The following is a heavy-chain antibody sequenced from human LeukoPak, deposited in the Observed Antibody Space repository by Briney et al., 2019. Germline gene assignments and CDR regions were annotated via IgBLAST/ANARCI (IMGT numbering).Heavy chain of an antibody. J-gene: IGHJ4*02. CDR2: IIPIFGRA. Sequence: SVKVSCKASGGTFSSYAISWGRQAPGQGGEWMGGIIPIFGRANYAQKFQGRVTITADESTSTAYMELSSLRSEDTAVYYCAGDGAWVAAGNEGHYWGQGTLVTVSS. CDR3: AGDGAWVAAGNEGHY. D-gene: IGHD6-13*01. CDR1: GGTFSSYA. V-gene: IGHV1-69*01.